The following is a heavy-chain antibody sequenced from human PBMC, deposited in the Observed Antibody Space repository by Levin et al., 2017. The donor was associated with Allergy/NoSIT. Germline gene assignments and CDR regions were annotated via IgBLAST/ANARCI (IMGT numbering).Heavy chain of an antibody. CDR1: GYTFTSYG. CDR2: ISAYNGNT. D-gene: IGHD3-10*01. Sequence: ASVKVSCKASGYTFTSYGISWVRQAPGQGLEWMGWISAYNGNTNYAQKLQGRVTMTTDTSTSTAYMELRSLRSDDTAVYYCARDFYYGSGSYFRKFVREANDAFDIWGQGTMVTVSS. CDR3: ARDFYYGSGSYFRKFVREANDAFDI. V-gene: IGHV1-18*01. J-gene: IGHJ3*02.